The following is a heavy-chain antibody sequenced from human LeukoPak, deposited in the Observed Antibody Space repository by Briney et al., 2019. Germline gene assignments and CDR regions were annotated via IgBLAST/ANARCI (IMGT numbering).Heavy chain of an antibody. Sequence: ASVKVSCKASGYTFTGYYMHWVRQAPGQGLEWMGWINPNSGGTNYAQKFQGRVTMTRDTSISTAYMELSRLRSDDTAVYYCARDSDYGDYRYYFDYWGQGTLVTVSS. V-gene: IGHV1-2*02. CDR2: INPNSGGT. J-gene: IGHJ4*02. D-gene: IGHD4-17*01. CDR3: ARDSDYGDYRYYFDY. CDR1: GYTFTGYY.